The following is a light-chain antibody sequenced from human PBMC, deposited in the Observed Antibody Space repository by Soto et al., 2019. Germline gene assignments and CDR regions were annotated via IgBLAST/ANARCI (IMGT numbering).Light chain of an antibody. CDR1: QSGLSSSNYKNY. CDR3: QQCFTSPIT. J-gene: IGKJ5*01. V-gene: IGKV4-1*01. Sequence: IVMTQSPDSLAVSLGERATINCKSSQSGLSSSNYKNYLSWYQQKPGQPPKLLFYWASTRESGVPDRFSGSGSGTDFTLTTSRLQAEDVAVYFCQQCFTSPITFGQGTRLEIK. CDR2: WAS.